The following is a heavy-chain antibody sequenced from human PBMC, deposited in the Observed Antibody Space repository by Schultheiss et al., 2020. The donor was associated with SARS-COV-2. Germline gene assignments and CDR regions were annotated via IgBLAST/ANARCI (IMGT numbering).Heavy chain of an antibody. CDR3: ARSGRYFQH. Sequence: SETLSLTCTVSGGSISSYYWSWIRQPPGKGLEWIGGISYSGSTYYNPSLKSRVTISVDTSRNQFSLKVNSATAADTAVYYCARSGRYFQHWAQGTLVTVSS. CDR1: GGSISSYY. V-gene: IGHV4-59*04. CDR2: ISYSGST. J-gene: IGHJ1*01. D-gene: IGHD1-1*01.